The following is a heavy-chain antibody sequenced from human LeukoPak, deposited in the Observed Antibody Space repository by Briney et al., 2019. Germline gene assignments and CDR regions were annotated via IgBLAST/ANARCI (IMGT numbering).Heavy chain of an antibody. CDR1: GFTFSAYW. CDR2: IHRGGTTT. D-gene: IGHD3-9*01. V-gene: IGHV3-74*01. CDR3: ARDSDWLLFDY. Sequence: GGSLTLSCAASGFTFSAYWMHWVRHVPGKGLVWVSRIHRGGTTTIYADSVKGRFTISRDNGKNTLYLHMNSLRADDTAVYYCARDSDWLLFDYWGQGTLVTVSS. J-gene: IGHJ4*02.